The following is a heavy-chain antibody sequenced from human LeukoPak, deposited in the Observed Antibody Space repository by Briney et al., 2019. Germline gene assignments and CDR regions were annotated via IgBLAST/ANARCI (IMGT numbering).Heavy chain of an antibody. CDR3: ARGGGWQQLIDY. CDR1: GFTFSNYV. J-gene: IGHJ4*02. V-gene: IGHV3-64*01. D-gene: IGHD5-24*01. Sequence: GGSLRLSCAASGFTFSNYVMHWVRQAPGKGLEYVSAISSDGGYTYYANSVKGRFTISRDNSKNTLYLQMGSLRTEDMAVYYCARGGGWQQLIDYWGQGTLVTVSS. CDR2: ISSDGGYT.